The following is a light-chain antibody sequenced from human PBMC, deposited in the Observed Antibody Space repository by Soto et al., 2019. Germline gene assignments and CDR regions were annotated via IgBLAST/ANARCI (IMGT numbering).Light chain of an antibody. J-gene: IGKJ5*01. CDR1: HRLLHITGETF. V-gene: IGKV2D-29*02. Sequence: DLVMTQTPLCLSVASAQPASISCQASHRLLHITGETFLFWYLQKPGQSPQXLIYEVSTRVSGVPDRFSGSGSGTDFTLEISRVETDDVGIYYCMQSTQLPPTFGQGTRLEIK. CDR2: EVS. CDR3: MQSTQLPPT.